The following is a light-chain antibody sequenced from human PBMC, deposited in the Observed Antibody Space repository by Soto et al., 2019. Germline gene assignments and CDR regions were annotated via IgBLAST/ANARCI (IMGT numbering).Light chain of an antibody. V-gene: IGKV3-11*01. CDR3: QLGFT. CDR2: DAS. CDR1: QSVSSY. Sequence: EIVLTQSPATLSLSPRERATLSCRASQSVSSYLAWYQQKPGQAPRLLIYDASNRATGIPARFSGSESGTDFTLTISSLEPEDFAVYYCQLGFTFGPGTKVDIK. J-gene: IGKJ3*01.